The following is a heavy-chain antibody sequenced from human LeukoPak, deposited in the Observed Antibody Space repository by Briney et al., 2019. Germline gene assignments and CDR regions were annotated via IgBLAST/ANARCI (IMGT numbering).Heavy chain of an antibody. V-gene: IGHV1-69*01. CDR2: IIPIFGTA. Sequence: SVKVSCKASGGTFSSYAISWVRQAPGQGLEWMGGIIPIFGTANYAQKFQGRVTITADESTSTAYMELSSLRSEDTAVYYCAREEIPDDSSGYYSDYWGQGTLVTVSS. D-gene: IGHD3-22*01. CDR1: GGTFSSYA. CDR3: AREEIPDDSSGYYSDY. J-gene: IGHJ4*02.